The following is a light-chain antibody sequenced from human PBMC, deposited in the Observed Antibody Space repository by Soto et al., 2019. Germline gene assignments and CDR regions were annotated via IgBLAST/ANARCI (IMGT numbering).Light chain of an antibody. CDR1: HSVLYSGNNKNH. CDR2: WAS. V-gene: IGKV4-1*01. J-gene: IGKJ1*01. Sequence: DFVITQSPDSLFVSLVEMSTINFRSIHSVLYSGNNKNHLAWYQQQPGQPPKLLIYWASTRESGVPDRFSGSGSGTDFTLTISSLQAEDVAVYYCQQYYATPPWTFGQGTKVDIK. CDR3: QQYYATPPWT.